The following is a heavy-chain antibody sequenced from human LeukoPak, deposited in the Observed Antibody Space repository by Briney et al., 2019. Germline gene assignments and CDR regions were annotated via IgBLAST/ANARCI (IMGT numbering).Heavy chain of an antibody. CDR3: ARDARLLRLGELSYFDY. J-gene: IGHJ4*02. CDR1: GGTFSSYA. V-gene: IGHV1-69*05. CDR2: IIPIFGTA. Sequence: SVKVSCKASGGTFSSYAISWVRQAPGQGLEWMGGIIPIFGTANYAQKFQGRVAITTDESTSTAYMELSSLRSEDTAVYYCARDARLLRLGELSYFDYWGQGTLVTVSS. D-gene: IGHD3-16*02.